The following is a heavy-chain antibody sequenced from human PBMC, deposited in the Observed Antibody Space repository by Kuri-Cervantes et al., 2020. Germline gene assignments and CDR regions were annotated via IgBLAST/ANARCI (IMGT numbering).Heavy chain of an antibody. V-gene: IGHV3-49*03. Sequence: GGSLRLSCAASGFTFGDYTMNWFRQAPGKGLEWVSFIRSRPYGETTEYAASVKGRFAILRDDSKGVAYLHINILKTEDTAVYFCTRRSAYNWNDGGFDYWGQGTLVTVSS. D-gene: IGHD1-1*01. J-gene: IGHJ4*02. CDR1: GFTFGDYT. CDR2: IRSRPYGETT. CDR3: TRRSAYNWNDGGFDY.